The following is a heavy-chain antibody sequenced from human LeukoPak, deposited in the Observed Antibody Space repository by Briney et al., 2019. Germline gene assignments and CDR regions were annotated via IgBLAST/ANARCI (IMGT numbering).Heavy chain of an antibody. J-gene: IGHJ3*02. CDR3: ARGGSSGNDYSSFDI. V-gene: IGHV3-33*01. CDR1: GFTFSSYG. CDR2: IWYDGSNK. Sequence: GRSLRLSCAASGFTFSSYGMHWVRQAPGKGLEWVAVIWYDGSNKYYADSVKGRFTISRDNSKNTLYLQMNSLRAEDTAVYFCARGGSSGNDYSSFDIWGQGTMVTVSS. D-gene: IGHD5-12*01.